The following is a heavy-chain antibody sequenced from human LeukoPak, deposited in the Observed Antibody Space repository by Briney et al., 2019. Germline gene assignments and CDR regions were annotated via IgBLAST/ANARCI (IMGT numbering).Heavy chain of an antibody. Sequence: SETLSLTCAVYGGSFSGYYWSWIRQPPGKGLEWIGEIKHSGSTNYNPSLKSRVTISVDTSKNQFSLKLSSVTAADTAVYYCARFGTYYYDSSGYPWGQGTLVTASS. J-gene: IGHJ5*02. CDR2: IKHSGST. CDR3: ARFGTYYYDSSGYP. D-gene: IGHD3-22*01. V-gene: IGHV4-34*01. CDR1: GGSFSGYY.